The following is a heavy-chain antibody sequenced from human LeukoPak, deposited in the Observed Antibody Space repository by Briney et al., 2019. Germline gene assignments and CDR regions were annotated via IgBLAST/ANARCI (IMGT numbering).Heavy chain of an antibody. V-gene: IGHV4-34*01. D-gene: IGHD6-19*01. CDR1: GGSFSGYY. CDR2: INHSGST. CDR3: ARMLYSSFFYYYYMDV. J-gene: IGHJ6*03. Sequence: PSETLSLTCAVYGGSFSGYYWSWIRQPPGKGLEWIGEINHSGSTNYNPSLKSRVTISVDTSKNQFSLKLSSVTAADTAVHYCARMLYSSFFYYYYMDVWGKGTTVTVSS.